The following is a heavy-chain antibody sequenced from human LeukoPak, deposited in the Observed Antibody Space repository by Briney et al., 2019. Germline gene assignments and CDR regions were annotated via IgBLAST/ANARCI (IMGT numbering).Heavy chain of an antibody. V-gene: IGHV3-23*01. CDR3: AKETGSGYSGYDTNFDY. CDR1: GYTFSSYA. Sequence: PGGSLRLSCAASGYTFSSYAMSWFRQDPGKGLEWVSAISGSGGSTYYADSVKGRFTISRDNSKNTLYLQMNSLRAEDTAVYYCAKETGSGYSGYDTNFDYWGQGTLVTVSS. D-gene: IGHD5-12*01. CDR2: ISGSGGST. J-gene: IGHJ4*02.